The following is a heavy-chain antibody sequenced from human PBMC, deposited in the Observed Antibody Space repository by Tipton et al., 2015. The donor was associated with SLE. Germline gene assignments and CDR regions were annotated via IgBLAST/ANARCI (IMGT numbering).Heavy chain of an antibody. V-gene: IGHV4-31*03. CDR2: IYDSGST. J-gene: IGHJ3*01. CDR3: ARRTRSASWYGGAVDV. Sequence: TLSLTCTVSDGSIRSTNYYWSWIRQHPEKGLEWIGYIYDSGSTYYSPSLKSRAIISADTSENQFSLKLTSVTAADTAVYFCARRTRSASWYGGAVDVWGQGTMITVSS. CDR1: DGSIRSTNYY. D-gene: IGHD6-13*01.